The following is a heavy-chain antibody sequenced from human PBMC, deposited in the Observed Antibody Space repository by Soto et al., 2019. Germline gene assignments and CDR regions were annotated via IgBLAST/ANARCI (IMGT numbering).Heavy chain of an antibody. CDR2: IWYDGSNK. Sequence: GGSLRLSCAASGFTFSSYGMHWVRQAPGKGLEWVAVIWYDGSNKYYADSVKGRFTISRDNSKNTLYLQMNSLRAEDTAVYYCARDPQRYSSGWYFFESDYWGQGTLVTVSS. D-gene: IGHD6-19*01. CDR1: GFTFSSYG. J-gene: IGHJ4*02. CDR3: ARDPQRYSSGWYFFESDY. V-gene: IGHV3-33*01.